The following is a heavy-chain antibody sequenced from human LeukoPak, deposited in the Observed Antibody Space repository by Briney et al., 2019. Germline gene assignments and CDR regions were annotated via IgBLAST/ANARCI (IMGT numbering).Heavy chain of an antibody. CDR1: GGSISSGDYY. Sequence: PSETLSLTCTVSGGSISSGDYYWSWIRQPPGKGLEWIGYIYYSGSTYYNPSLKSRVTTSVDTSKNQFSLKLSSVTAADTAVYYCASNLSEDAFDIWGQGTMVTVSS. CDR3: ASNLSEDAFDI. V-gene: IGHV4-30-4*01. CDR2: IYYSGST. J-gene: IGHJ3*02.